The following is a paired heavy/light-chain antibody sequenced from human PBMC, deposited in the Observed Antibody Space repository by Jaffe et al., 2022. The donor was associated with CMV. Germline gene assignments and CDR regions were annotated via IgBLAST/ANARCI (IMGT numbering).Heavy chain of an antibody. Sequence: QLQLQESGPGLVKPSETLSLTCTVSGDSISSSHYYWGWIRQPPGKGLEWIGSIYYSGSTYNNPSLKSRVTISVDTSKNQFSLKLNSVTAADTAVYFCARQYPGSSQPDALDYWGQGTVVTVSS. D-gene: IGHD1-26*01. CDR2: IYYSGST. J-gene: IGHJ4*02. V-gene: IGHV4-39*01. CDR3: ARQYPGSSQPDALDY. CDR1: GDSISSSHYY.
Light chain of an antibody. CDR2: GAS. J-gene: IGKJ1*01. Sequence: EIVMTQSPATLSVSPGARATLSCRASQSVGSNLAWYQQKPGQAPRLLIYGASTRATGIPARFSGSGSGTEFTLTISSLQSEDFAVYYCQQFNNWPQTFGQGTKVEIK. V-gene: IGKV3-15*01. CDR1: QSVGSN. CDR3: QQFNNWPQT.